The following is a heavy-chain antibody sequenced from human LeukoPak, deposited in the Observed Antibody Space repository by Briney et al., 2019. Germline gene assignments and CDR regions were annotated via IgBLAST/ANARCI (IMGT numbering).Heavy chain of an antibody. CDR2: ISSSSSYI. CDR1: GFTFSSYS. Sequence: GGSLRLSCAASGFTFSSYSMNWVRQAPGNGLEWVSSISSSSSYIYYADSVKGRFTISSDNAKNSLYLQMNSLRAEDTAVYYCAREVTAMVLVGWGQGTLVTVSS. D-gene: IGHD5-18*01. CDR3: AREVTAMVLVG. J-gene: IGHJ4*02. V-gene: IGHV3-21*01.